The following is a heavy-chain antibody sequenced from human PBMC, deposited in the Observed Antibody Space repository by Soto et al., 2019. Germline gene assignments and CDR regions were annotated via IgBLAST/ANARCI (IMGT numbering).Heavy chain of an antibody. J-gene: IGHJ6*02. D-gene: IGHD2-15*01. CDR3: TTDGEWGILYGMDV. CDR1: GFTVNKAW. CDR2: IRSRGDGGTT. Sequence: EVQLVESGGGLVKPGGSLRLSCVASGFTVNKAWMNWVRQAPGKGLEWVGRIRSRGDGGTTDYAAPVKGRFTISRDDSKNTLYPQMNSLKTENTAVYQFTTDGEWGILYGMDVWGQGTTVSVSS. V-gene: IGHV3-15*07.